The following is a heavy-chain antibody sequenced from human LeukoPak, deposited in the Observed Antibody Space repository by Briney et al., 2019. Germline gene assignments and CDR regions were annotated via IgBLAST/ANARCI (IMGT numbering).Heavy chain of an antibody. Sequence: GGSLRLSYGASGFTFSNYGMLWVRQAPGKGLEWVAFISYDGSNKYYADSVKGRFTISRDNSKNTLHLQMNSLTAEDTAVYYCAKEGDSYGYGHGQNDYWGQGTLVTVSS. CDR1: GFTFSNYG. CDR3: AKEGDSYGYGHGQNDY. V-gene: IGHV3-30*02. D-gene: IGHD5-18*01. J-gene: IGHJ4*02. CDR2: ISYDGSNK.